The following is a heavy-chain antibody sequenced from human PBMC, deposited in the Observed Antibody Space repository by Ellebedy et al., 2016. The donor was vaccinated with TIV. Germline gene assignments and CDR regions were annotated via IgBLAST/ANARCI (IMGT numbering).Heavy chain of an antibody. J-gene: IGHJ4*02. CDR3: ARDGRYYDSSGYYPFDY. CDR1: GFTVSSNY. D-gene: IGHD3-22*01. CDR2: IYSGGST. Sequence: PGGSLRLSCAASGFTVSSNYMSWVRQAPGKGLEWVSVIYSGGSTYYADSVKCRFTISRDNSKNTLYLQMNSLRAEDTAVYYCARDGRYYDSSGYYPFDYWGQGTLVTVSS. V-gene: IGHV3-66*01.